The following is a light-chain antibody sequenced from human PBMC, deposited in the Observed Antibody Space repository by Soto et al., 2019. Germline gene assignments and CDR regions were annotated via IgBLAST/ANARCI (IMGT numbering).Light chain of an antibody. CDR1: GSTIGSNT. CDR3: APWDDSLNGWV. CDR2: NNN. Sequence: QLVLTQPPSASGTPGQRVTISCSGSGSTIGSNTVNWYQHLPGTAPKLLIYNNNQRPSGVPDRFSGSKSGTSASLAISGLQSEDEADYYCAPWDDSLNGWVFGGGTKLTVL. V-gene: IGLV1-44*01. J-gene: IGLJ3*02.